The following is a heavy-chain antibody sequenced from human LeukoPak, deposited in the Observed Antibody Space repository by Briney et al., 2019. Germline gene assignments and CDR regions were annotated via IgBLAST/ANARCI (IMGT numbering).Heavy chain of an antibody. J-gene: IGHJ4*02. CDR1: GGSISSSNW. D-gene: IGHD2-2*01. CDR2: IYHSGST. V-gene: IGHV4-4*02. Sequence: SETLSLTCAVSGGSISSSNWWRWVRPPPGKGLEWIGEIYHSGSTNYNPSLKSRVAISVDKSKNQFSLKPSSVTAADTAVYYCARDPAIVVVPAAMTYFPHDWGQGTLVTVSS. CDR3: ARDPAIVVVPAAMTYFPHD.